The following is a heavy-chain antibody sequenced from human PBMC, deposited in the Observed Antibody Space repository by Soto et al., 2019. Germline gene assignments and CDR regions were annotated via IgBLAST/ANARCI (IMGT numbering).Heavy chain of an antibody. CDR2: ISAYNGNT. V-gene: IGHV1-18*01. D-gene: IGHD3-16*02. J-gene: IGHJ4*02. CDR1: GYTFTSYG. CDR3: ARDDPDYDYIWGSYRPRDLFDY. Sequence: GASVKVSCKASGYTFTSYGISWVRQAPGQGLEWMGWISAYNGNTNYAQKLQGRVTMTTDTSTSTAYMELRSLRSDDTAVYYCARDDPDYDYIWGSYRPRDLFDYWGQGTRVTVSS.